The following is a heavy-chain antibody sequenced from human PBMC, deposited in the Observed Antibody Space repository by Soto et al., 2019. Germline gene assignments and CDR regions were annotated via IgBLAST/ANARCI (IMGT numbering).Heavy chain of an antibody. V-gene: IGHV3-53*01. CDR1: GLTVSNNY. D-gene: IGHD3-10*01. J-gene: IGHJ6*02. Sequence: GGSLRLSCAASGLTVSNNYMAWVRQAPGKGLEWVSIIYSGGSTYHADSVQGRFTLSRDTSKNTLFLQMNSLRVEDTAVYYCARVNYYGSGTFYKPDYYYGMDVWGQGTTVTVSS. CDR2: IYSGGST. CDR3: ARVNYYGSGTFYKPDYYYGMDV.